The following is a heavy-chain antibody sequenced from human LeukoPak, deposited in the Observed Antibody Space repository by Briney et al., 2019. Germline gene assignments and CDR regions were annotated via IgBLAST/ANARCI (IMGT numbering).Heavy chain of an antibody. Sequence: SETLSLTCTVSGGSISSSSYYWGWIRQPPGKGLEWIGSIYYSGSTYYNPSLKSRVTISVDTSKNQFSLQLNSVTPEDTAVYYCASGGENYLDYWGQGTLVTVSS. V-gene: IGHV4-39*07. CDR2: IYYSGST. CDR1: GGSISSSSYY. CDR3: ASGGENYLDY. J-gene: IGHJ4*02. D-gene: IGHD3-10*01.